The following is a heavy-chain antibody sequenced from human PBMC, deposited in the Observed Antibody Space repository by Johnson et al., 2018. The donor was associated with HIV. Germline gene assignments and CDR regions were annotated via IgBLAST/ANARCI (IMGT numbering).Heavy chain of an antibody. CDR1: GFTFSSYG. J-gene: IGHJ3*02. Sequence: VQLVESGGGVVQPGRSLRLSCAASGFTFSSYGMHWVRQAPGKGLEWVAVISYDGSNEYYADSVKGRFTISRDNSKNTLYLQMNSLRAEDTAVYYCATPQEGYSAFDICGQGTMVTVSS. CDR2: ISYDGSNE. CDR3: ATPQEGYSAFDI. V-gene: IGHV3-30*03. D-gene: IGHD2-15*01.